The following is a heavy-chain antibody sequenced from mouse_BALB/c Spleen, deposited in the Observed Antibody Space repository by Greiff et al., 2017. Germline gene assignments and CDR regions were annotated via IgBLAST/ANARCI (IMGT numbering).Heavy chain of an antibody. Sequence: EVQVVESGGGLVQPGGSLKLSCAASGFTFSSYTMSWVRQTPEKRLEWVAYISNGGGSTYYPDTVKGRFTISRDNAKNTLYLQMSSLKSEDTAMYYCARQGYYYGSSYWYFDVWGAGTTVTVSS. CDR2: ISNGGGST. J-gene: IGHJ1*01. V-gene: IGHV5-12-2*01. CDR3: ARQGYYYGSSYWYFDV. CDR1: GFTFSSYT. D-gene: IGHD1-1*01.